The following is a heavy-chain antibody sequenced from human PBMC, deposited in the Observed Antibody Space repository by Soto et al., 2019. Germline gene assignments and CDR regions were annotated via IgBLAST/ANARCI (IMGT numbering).Heavy chain of an antibody. CDR3: ARSLLYSVSGRGWLDP. CDR2: IKHDGSQK. CDR1: GFTFSKFW. D-gene: IGHD2-2*02. J-gene: IGHJ5*02. Sequence: HPGGSLRLSCTASGFTFSKFWMSWVRQAPGKGLEWVANIKHDGSQKYYVDSVKGRFTISRDNAKHSLYLQMNSRRDDDTAVDYSARSLLYSVSGRGWLDPWGQGTRVTVSS. V-gene: IGHV3-7*03.